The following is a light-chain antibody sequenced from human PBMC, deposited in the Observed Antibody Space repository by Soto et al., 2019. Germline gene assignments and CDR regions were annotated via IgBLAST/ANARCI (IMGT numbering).Light chain of an antibody. J-gene: IGLJ1*01. CDR3: SSYTSSSTRV. V-gene: IGLV2-14*01. Sequence: QSVLTQPASVSGSPGQSITISCTGTSSDVGGYNYFSWYQHHPGKAPELMIFEVSNRPSGVSHRFSGSKSGNTASLTISGLQTEDEGDYYCSSYTSSSTRVFGTGTKLTVL. CDR1: SSDVGGYNY. CDR2: EVS.